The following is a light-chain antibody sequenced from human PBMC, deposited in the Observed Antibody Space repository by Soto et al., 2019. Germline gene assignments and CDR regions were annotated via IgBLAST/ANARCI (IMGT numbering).Light chain of an antibody. J-gene: IGKJ4*01. CDR1: QSVGSS. V-gene: IGKV3-11*01. CDR3: RQRTTWPLLWT. CDR2: DAS. Sequence: EIVLTQSPATLSLSPGERATLSCRASQSVGSSLAWYQQRPGQAPRLLIYDASNRAAGIPARFSGSGSGTDFTLTITSLEPEDFALYYCRQRTTWPLLWTFGGGTRVEIK.